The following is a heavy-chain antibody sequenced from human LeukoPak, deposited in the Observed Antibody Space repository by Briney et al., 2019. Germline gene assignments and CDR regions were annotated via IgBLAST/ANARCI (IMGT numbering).Heavy chain of an antibody. CDR2: FYYGGST. D-gene: IGHD3-10*01. CDR1: GGSISSRSYY. V-gene: IGHV4-39*01. Sequence: SETLPLTCTVSGGSISSRSYYWGWRRQPPGKGLEWIGSFYYGGSTYCNPSLKSRVTISVDTSKNQFSLRLSSVTAADTAVYYCARHRGYYDDMDVWGQGTTVTVSS. CDR3: ARHRGYYDDMDV. J-gene: IGHJ6*02.